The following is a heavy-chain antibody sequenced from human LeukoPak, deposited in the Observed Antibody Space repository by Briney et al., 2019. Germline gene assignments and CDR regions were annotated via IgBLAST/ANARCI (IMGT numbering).Heavy chain of an antibody. CDR3: ARGALDSGVLAVTPYYYGMDV. V-gene: IGHV1-69*13. Sequence: ASVKVSCKASGGTFSSYAISWVRQAPGQGLEWMGGIIPIFGTANYAQKFQGRVTITADESTSTAYMELSSLRSEDTAVYYCARGALDSGVLAVTPYYYGMDVWGQGTTVTVSS. CDR1: GGTFSSYA. CDR2: IIPIFGTA. D-gene: IGHD4-17*01. J-gene: IGHJ6*02.